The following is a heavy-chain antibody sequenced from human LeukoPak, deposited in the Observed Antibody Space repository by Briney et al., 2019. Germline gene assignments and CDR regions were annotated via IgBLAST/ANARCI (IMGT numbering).Heavy chain of an antibody. Sequence: SETLSLTCAVYGGSFSGYYWSWIRQPPGKGLEWIGEINHSGSSNYNPSLKSRVTISVDTSKNQFSLKLSSVTAADTAVYYCAGHLRYFDYWGQGALVTVSS. CDR3: AGHLRYFDY. V-gene: IGHV4-34*01. CDR1: GGSFSGYY. D-gene: IGHD3-3*01. J-gene: IGHJ4*02. CDR2: INHSGSS.